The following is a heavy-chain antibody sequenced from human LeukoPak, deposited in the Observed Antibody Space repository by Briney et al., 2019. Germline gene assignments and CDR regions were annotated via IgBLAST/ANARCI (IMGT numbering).Heavy chain of an antibody. V-gene: IGHV1-2*02. CDR1: GYTFTGYY. CDR3: ARDVSRVGAFDY. Sequence: GASVKVSCKASGYTFTGYYMHWVRQAPGQGLEWMGWINPNRGGTNYAHKFQGRVTMTRDTSISTAYMELSRLRSDDTAVYYCARDVSRVGAFDYWGQGTLVTVSS. J-gene: IGHJ4*02. CDR2: INPNRGGT. D-gene: IGHD1-26*01.